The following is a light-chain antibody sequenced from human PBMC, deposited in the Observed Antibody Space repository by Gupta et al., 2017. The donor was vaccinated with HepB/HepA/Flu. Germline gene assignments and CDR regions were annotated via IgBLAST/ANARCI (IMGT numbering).Light chain of an antibody. CDR3: SSYTRSPTYV. J-gene: IGLJ1*01. Sequence: QSALTQPASVSGSPGQSITISCTGTSSDVGAYNSVSWYQQHPGKAPKLMIYDVSNRPSGGSDRFSGSKSGNAASLTISGLQAEDEADYYCSSYTRSPTYVFGTGTKVTVL. V-gene: IGLV2-14*01. CDR2: DVS. CDR1: SSDVGAYNS.